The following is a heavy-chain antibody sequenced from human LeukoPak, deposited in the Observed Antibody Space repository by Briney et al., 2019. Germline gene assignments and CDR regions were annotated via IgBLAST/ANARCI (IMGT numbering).Heavy chain of an antibody. J-gene: IGHJ4*02. CDR1: GFIFSDYY. Sequence: GGSLRLSCAASGFIFSDYYMNWIRQAPGKGLEWVSYISRGGSTIYHADSVKGRFTISRDNAKNSLYLQMNSLRAEDTAVYYCARDTGSVGGYSYGVDFWGQGTLVTVSS. D-gene: IGHD5-18*01. CDR3: ARDTGSVGGYSYGVDF. CDR2: ISRGGSTI. V-gene: IGHV3-11*01.